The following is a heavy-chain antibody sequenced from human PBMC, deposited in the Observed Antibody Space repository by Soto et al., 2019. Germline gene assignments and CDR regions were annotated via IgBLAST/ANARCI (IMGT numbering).Heavy chain of an antibody. D-gene: IGHD6-6*01. CDR3: VKESLYSSSWPWFDP. J-gene: IGHJ5*02. CDR2: ISSNGGST. Sequence: PGGSLRLSCSASGFTFSSYAMHWVRQAPGKGLEYVSAISSNGGSTYYADPVKGSFTISRDNSKNTLYLQMSSLRAEDTAVYYCVKESLYSSSWPWFDPWGQGTLVTGSS. V-gene: IGHV3-64D*06. CDR1: GFTFSSYA.